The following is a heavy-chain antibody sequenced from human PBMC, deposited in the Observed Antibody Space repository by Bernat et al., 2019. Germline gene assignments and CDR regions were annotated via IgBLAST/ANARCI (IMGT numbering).Heavy chain of an antibody. V-gene: IGHV3-30-3*01. Sequence: QVQLVESGGGVVQPGTSLRLSCAGSGFTFSTYAMHWVRQAPGKGLDWVAVISNDGSKKDYADSVKGRFTISRDNSKNILSLQMNSLRTEDTAIYYCARVRDRGSSWYNWFDPWDQGTLVTVSS. CDR2: ISNDGSKK. D-gene: IGHD6-13*01. CDR1: GFTFSTYA. J-gene: IGHJ5*02. CDR3: ARVRDRGSSWYNWFDP.